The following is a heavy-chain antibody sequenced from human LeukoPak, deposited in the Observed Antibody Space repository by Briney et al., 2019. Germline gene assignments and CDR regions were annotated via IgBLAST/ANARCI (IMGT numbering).Heavy chain of an antibody. CDR3: ARGGGWFDP. CDR2: VNRDGSEK. CDR1: GFPFSCFW. Sequence: PGGSLRPSFAAPGFPFSCFWVGWVRQAPGEGLGGVANVNRDGSEKYYVDSVEGRFTISRDNAKNSLYLQMNSLRAEDTAVYYCARGGGWFDPWGQGTLVTVSS. V-gene: IGHV3-7*05. J-gene: IGHJ5*02.